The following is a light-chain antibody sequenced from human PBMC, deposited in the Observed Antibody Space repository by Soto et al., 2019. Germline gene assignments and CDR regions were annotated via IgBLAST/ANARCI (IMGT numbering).Light chain of an antibody. CDR1: QSVSDK. CDR3: EQYKSWPYT. V-gene: IGKV3-15*01. Sequence: EIVMTQSPATLSVSPGERATLSCRASQSVSDKSAWYQQKPGQAPRLLIFGASTRATGIPARFSGSGSETEFTLTISSLQSEDFAVYYCEQYKSWPYTFGQGTK. CDR2: GAS. J-gene: IGKJ2*01.